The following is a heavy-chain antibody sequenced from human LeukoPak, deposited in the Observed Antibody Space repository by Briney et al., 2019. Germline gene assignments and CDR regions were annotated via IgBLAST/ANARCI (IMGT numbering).Heavy chain of an antibody. CDR3: ARGQSGYSSGWYAY. Sequence: PSETLSLTCTVSGDSISSYYWTWIRQPPGKGLEWIGYIYYNGKTNYNPSLKSRVTISVDTSKNQFSLKLSSVTAADTAVYYCARGQSGYSSGWYAYWGQGTLLTVSS. J-gene: IGHJ4*02. CDR2: IYYNGKT. CDR1: GDSISSYY. D-gene: IGHD6-19*01. V-gene: IGHV4-59*01.